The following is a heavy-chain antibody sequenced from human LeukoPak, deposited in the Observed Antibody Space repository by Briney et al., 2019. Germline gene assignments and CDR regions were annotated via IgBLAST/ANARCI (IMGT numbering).Heavy chain of an antibody. D-gene: IGHD5-12*01. Sequence: GGSLRLSCAASGFTVSSNYMSWVRQAPGKGLEWVSVIYSGGSTYYADSVKGRFTISRDNSKNTLYLQMNSLRAEGTAVYYCARGPNSGYDYRGPLDYWGQGTLVTVSS. CDR3: ARGPNSGYDYRGPLDY. CDR2: IYSGGST. V-gene: IGHV3-53*01. J-gene: IGHJ4*02. CDR1: GFTVSSNY.